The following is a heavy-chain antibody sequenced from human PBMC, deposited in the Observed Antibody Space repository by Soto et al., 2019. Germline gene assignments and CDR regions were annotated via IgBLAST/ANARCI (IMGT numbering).Heavy chain of an antibody. D-gene: IGHD5-12*01. CDR3: ARAPLPNIVATVSDKDWFDP. CDR2: IIPIFGTP. CDR1: GGTFSSYA. J-gene: IGHJ5*02. V-gene: IGHV1-69*12. Sequence: QVQLVQSGAEVKKPGSSVKVSCKASGGTFSSYAISWVRQAPGQGLEWMGGIIPIFGTPNYAQKFQGRVTITADEATSTAYVGLCGLRSEHTAVYYCARAPLPNIVATVSDKDWFDPWGQGTLVTVSS.